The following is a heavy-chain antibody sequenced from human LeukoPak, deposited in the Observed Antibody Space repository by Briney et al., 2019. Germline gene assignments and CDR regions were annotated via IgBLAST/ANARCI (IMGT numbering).Heavy chain of an antibody. CDR3: ARVPGIAVAVRSLGPNWFDP. CDR1: GDSISSSGYY. J-gene: IGHJ5*02. V-gene: IGHV4-39*07. D-gene: IGHD6-19*01. CDR2: IYYGGTS. Sequence: SETLSLTCTVSGDSISSSGYYWGWIRQSPSKGLEWIGSIYYGGTSYYNPSLKSRVTISVDTSKNQFSLKLSSVTAADTAVYYCARVPGIAVAVRSLGPNWFDPWGQGTLVTVSS.